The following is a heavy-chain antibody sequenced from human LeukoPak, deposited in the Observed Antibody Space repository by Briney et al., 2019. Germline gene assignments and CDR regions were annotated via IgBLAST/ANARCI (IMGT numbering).Heavy chain of an antibody. CDR2: IIPIFGTA. Sequence: SVKVSCKASGGTFSSYAISWVRQAPGQGLEWMGGIIPIFGTANYAQKFQGRVAITADESTSTAYMELSSLRSEDTAVYYCARQRWLQSGDAFDIWGQGTMVTVSS. J-gene: IGHJ3*02. CDR3: ARQRWLQSGDAFDI. V-gene: IGHV1-69*01. D-gene: IGHD5-24*01. CDR1: GGTFSSYA.